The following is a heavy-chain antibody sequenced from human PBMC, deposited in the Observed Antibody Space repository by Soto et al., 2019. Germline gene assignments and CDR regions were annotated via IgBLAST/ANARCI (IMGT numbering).Heavy chain of an antibody. V-gene: IGHV1-8*01. D-gene: IGHD3-16*01. CDR1: GYTFSDYD. CDR3: ARGRFRRTWFDP. CDR2: MNPYSGNT. Sequence: QVQLVQSGAAVKKPGDSVKVSCKASGYTFSDYDINWVRQAAGQGLEWMGWMNPYSGNTGYAQKFQGRVTMTTDTSITTAYLELSSLTFEDTAIYYCARGRFRRTWFDPWGQGTLVTVSS. J-gene: IGHJ5*02.